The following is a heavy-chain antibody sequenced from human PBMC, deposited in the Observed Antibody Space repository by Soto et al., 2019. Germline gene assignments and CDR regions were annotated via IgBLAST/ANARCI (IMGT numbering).Heavy chain of an antibody. D-gene: IGHD2-2*01. CDR1: GFTFSSYA. CDR3: AKERAGRWIVLKYLPMFYGMDV. Sequence: SLRLSCAASGFTFSSYAMSWVRQAPGKGLEWVSAISGSGGSTYYADSVKGRFTISRDNSKNTLYLQMNSLRAEDTAVYYCAKERAGRWIVLKYLPMFYGMDVWGQGTTVTVSS. J-gene: IGHJ6*02. V-gene: IGHV3-23*01. CDR2: ISGSGGST.